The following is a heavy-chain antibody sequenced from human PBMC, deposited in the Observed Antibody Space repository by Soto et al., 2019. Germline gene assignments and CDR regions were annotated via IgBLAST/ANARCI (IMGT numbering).Heavy chain of an antibody. CDR3: AKALYCSGGSCYLFDY. CDR1: GFTFSSYG. CDR2: ISYDGSNK. V-gene: IGHV3-30*18. J-gene: IGHJ4*02. Sequence: GGSLRLSCAAPGFTFSSYGMHWVRQAPGKGLEWVAVISYDGSNKYYADSVKGRFTISRDNSKNTLYLQMNSLRAEDTAVYYCAKALYCSGGSCYLFDYWGQGILVTVS. D-gene: IGHD2-15*01.